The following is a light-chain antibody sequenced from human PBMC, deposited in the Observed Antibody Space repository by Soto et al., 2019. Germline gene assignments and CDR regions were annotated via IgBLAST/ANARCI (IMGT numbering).Light chain of an antibody. V-gene: IGKV3-20*01. CDR1: QTVGVTY. CDR3: QQYRSAPIT. CDR2: DAH. J-gene: IGKJ5*01. Sequence: EIVLTQSPGTLSLSPGERATLSFRASQTVGVTYLSWYQHKPGQAPRLLTYDAHNRATGVPDRFSGVGSGTDFTLIIKRLEPEDFAVYYCQQYRSAPITFGQGTRLEIK.